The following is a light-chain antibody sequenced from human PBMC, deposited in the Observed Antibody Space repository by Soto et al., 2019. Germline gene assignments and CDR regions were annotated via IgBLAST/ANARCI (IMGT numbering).Light chain of an antibody. V-gene: IGKV1-5*03. Sequence: DIQMTQSPSTLSASVGDRVTITCRASQSISSWLAWYQQKPGKAPKLLIYKASSLERGVPSRFSASGSGTEFTLTISSLQPDDSATYYCQQYEVYPWTFGRGTKVDIK. J-gene: IGKJ1*01. CDR3: QQYEVYPWT. CDR1: QSISSW. CDR2: KAS.